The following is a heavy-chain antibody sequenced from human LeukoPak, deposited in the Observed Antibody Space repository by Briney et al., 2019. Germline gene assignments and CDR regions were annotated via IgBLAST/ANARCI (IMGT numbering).Heavy chain of an antibody. CDR1: GYSFTSYW. CDR2: IYPGDSDT. D-gene: IGHD3-9*01. Sequence: GESLKISCKGSGYSFTSYWIGWVRQLPGKGLEWMGIIYPGDSDTRYSPSFQGQVTISADKSISPAYLQWSSLKASDTAMYYCSSGRYFDWLFHDYWGQGTLDTVSS. J-gene: IGHJ4*02. V-gene: IGHV5-51*01. CDR3: SSGRYFDWLFHDY.